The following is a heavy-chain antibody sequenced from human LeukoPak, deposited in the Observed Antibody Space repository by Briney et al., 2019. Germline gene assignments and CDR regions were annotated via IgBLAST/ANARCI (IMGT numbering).Heavy chain of an antibody. D-gene: IGHD3-22*01. CDR2: IYYSGST. CDR3: ARGPYYYDSSGYPVDQELDY. V-gene: IGHV4-61*01. CDR1: GGSISSGSYY. Sequence: SQTLSLACTVSGGSISSGSYYWSWIRQPPGKGLEWIGYIYYSGSTNYNPSLKSRVTISVDTSKNQFSLKLSSVTAADTAVYYCARGPYYYDSSGYPVDQELDYWGQGTLVTVSS. J-gene: IGHJ4*02.